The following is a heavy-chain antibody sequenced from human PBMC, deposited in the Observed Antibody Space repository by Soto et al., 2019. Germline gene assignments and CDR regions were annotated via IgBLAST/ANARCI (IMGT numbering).Heavy chain of an antibody. J-gene: IGHJ4*02. CDR2: IYYSGST. D-gene: IGHD5-18*01. Sequence: PSETLSLTCTVSGGSISSGGYYWSWIRQHPGKGLEWIGYIYYSGSTYYNPSLKSRVTISVDTSKNQFSLELSSVTAADTAVYYCARVPHNSLFDYWGQGTLVTVSS. CDR3: ARVPHNSLFDY. CDR1: GGSISSGGYY. V-gene: IGHV4-31*03.